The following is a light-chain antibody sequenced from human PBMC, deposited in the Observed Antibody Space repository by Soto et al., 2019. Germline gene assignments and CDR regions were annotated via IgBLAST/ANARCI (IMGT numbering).Light chain of an antibody. CDR3: QQYGSVRWT. CDR1: QSVSSNY. V-gene: IGKV3-20*01. Sequence: EIVLTQSPGTLSLSPGERVTISCRASQSVSSNYFAWYQQKPGQAPRRLIYAASTRASGIPDRYGGSRSGTDFPLSVSRLEPEDCEVYFCQQYGSVRWTFGQGTKVE. J-gene: IGKJ1*01. CDR2: AAS.